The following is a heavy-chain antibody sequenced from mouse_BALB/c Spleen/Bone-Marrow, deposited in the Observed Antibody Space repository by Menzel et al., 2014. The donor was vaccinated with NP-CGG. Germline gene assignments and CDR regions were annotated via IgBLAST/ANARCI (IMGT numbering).Heavy chain of an antibody. J-gene: IGHJ1*01. Sequence: PQESGPELVKPGASVKVSCKASGYSFTDYNMYWVKQSHGKSLEWIGYIDPYNGGTSYNQKFKGKATLTVDKSSSTAFMHLSSLTSEDSAVYYCARPPNWDDWYFDVWGAGTTVTVSS. CDR2: IDPYNGGT. CDR1: GYSFTDYN. CDR3: ARPPNWDDWYFDV. V-gene: IGHV1S135*01. D-gene: IGHD4-1*01.